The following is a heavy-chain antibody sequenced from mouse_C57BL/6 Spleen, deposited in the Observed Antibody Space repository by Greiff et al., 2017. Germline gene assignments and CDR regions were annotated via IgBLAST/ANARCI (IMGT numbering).Heavy chain of an antibody. D-gene: IGHD2-5*01. Sequence: VQLQQSGPELVKPGASVKIPCKASGYTFTDYNMDWVKQSHGKSLEWIGDINPNNGGTIYNQKFKGKATLTVDKSSSTAYMELRSLTSEDTAVYYCARSDYSNSYWYFDVWGTGTTVTVSS. CDR3: ARSDYSNSYWYFDV. CDR2: INPNNGGT. V-gene: IGHV1-18*01. CDR1: GYTFTDYN. J-gene: IGHJ1*03.